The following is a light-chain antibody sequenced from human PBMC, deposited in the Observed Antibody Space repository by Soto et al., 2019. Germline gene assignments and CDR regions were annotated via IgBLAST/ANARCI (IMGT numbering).Light chain of an antibody. J-gene: IGLJ1*01. V-gene: IGLV2-14*01. Sequence: QSVLTQPASVSGSPGQSIAISCTGTSGDVGGYDYVSWYQQHPDKAPKLMIYEVTKRPSWVSNHFSGSKSGNTASLTISGLQPEDEADYYCSSHTSGSTRVFGSGTKVTV. CDR1: SGDVGGYDY. CDR3: SSHTSGSTRV. CDR2: EVT.